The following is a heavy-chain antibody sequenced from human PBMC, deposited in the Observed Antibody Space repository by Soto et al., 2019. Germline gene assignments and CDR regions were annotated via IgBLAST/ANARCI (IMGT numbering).Heavy chain of an antibody. V-gene: IGHV4-39*01. D-gene: IGHD3-22*01. CDR1: GGSISSSSYY. CDR2: IYYSGST. CDR3: ASPSYYYDSSGYDYYYGMDV. Sequence: PSETLSLTCTVSGGSISSSSYYWGWIRQPPGKGLEWIGSIYYSGSTYYNPSLKSRVTISVDTSKNQFSLKLSSVTAADTAVYYCASPSYYYDSSGYDYYYGMDVWGQGTTVTV. J-gene: IGHJ6*02.